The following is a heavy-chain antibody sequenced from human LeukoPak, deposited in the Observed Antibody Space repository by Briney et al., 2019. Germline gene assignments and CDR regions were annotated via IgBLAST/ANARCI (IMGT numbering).Heavy chain of an antibody. J-gene: IGHJ5*02. D-gene: IGHD3-9*01. CDR2: IYSGGST. CDR3: ARDGGVRYFDWSRPTRPFDP. V-gene: IGHV3-53*05. CDR1: GFTVSSNY. Sequence: GGSLRLSCAASGFTVSSNYMSWVRQAPGKGLEWVSVIYSGGSTYYADSVKGRFTISRDNSKNTLYLQMNSLRSDDTAVYYCARDGGVRYFDWSRPTRPFDPWGQGTLVTVSS.